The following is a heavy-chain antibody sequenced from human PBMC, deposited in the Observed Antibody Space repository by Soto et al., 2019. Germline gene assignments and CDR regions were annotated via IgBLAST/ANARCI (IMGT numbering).Heavy chain of an antibody. V-gene: IGHV4-31*03. CDR1: GGSISSDSSY. Sequence: VQLQESGPGLVKPSQTLSLTCTVSGGSISSDSSYWSWIRQRPGMGLEWIGYIFYSGAFYYTPSLRGRVMTLADTSKNHFTLRLGSVTAAETAVYYCARAPETPSLFGVALPYFFDSWGQGTQVTVSS. J-gene: IGHJ4*02. D-gene: IGHD3-3*01. CDR2: IFYSGAF. CDR3: ARAPETPSLFGVALPYFFDS.